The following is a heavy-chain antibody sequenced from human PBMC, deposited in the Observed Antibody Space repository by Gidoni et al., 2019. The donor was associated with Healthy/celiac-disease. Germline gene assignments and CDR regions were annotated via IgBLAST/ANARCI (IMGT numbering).Heavy chain of an antibody. V-gene: IGHV3-33*01. CDR2: IWYDGSNK. J-gene: IGHJ6*02. Sequence: QVQLVESGGGVVQPGRSLTPSSAASGFSFSSYGMHWVRQAPGKGLEWVAVIWYDGSNKYYADSVKGRFTISRDNSKNTLYLQRNSLRAEDTAVYYCARGSSGWDDYYYYGMDVWGQGTTVTVSS. CDR1: GFSFSSYG. D-gene: IGHD6-19*01. CDR3: ARGSSGWDDYYYYGMDV.